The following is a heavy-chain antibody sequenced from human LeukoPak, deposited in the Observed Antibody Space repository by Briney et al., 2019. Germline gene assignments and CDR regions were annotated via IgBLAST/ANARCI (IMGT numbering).Heavy chain of an antibody. CDR1: GGSASSGSYY. CDR3: ARGARDGYNP. J-gene: IGHJ4*02. D-gene: IGHD5-24*01. Sequence: SETLSLTCTVSGGSASSGSYYWSWIRQPPGKGLEWIGYIYYSGSTNYNPSLKSRVTISVDTSKNQFSLKLSSVTAADTAVYYCARGARDGYNPWGQGTLVTVSS. CDR2: IYYSGST. V-gene: IGHV4-61*01.